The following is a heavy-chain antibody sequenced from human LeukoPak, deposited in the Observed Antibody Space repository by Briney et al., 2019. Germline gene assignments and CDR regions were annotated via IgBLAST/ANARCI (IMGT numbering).Heavy chain of an antibody. J-gene: IGHJ4*02. Sequence: GGSLRLSCAASGFTFSSYAMSWVRQAPGKGLEWVSAISGGSGSTYYADSVKGRFTISRDNSKNTLNLQMNSLRAEDTAVYYCAKDHGYCSSTSCYVVDYWGQGTLVTVSS. CDR2: ISGGSGST. CDR1: GFTFSSYA. V-gene: IGHV3-23*01. CDR3: AKDHGYCSSTSCYVVDY. D-gene: IGHD2-2*01.